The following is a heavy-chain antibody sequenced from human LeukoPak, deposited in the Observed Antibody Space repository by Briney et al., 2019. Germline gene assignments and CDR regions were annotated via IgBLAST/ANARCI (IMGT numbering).Heavy chain of an antibody. D-gene: IGHD5-12*01. J-gene: IGHJ3*02. Sequence: SVKVSCKASGYTFTGYYMHWVRQAPGQGLEWMGRIIPILGIANYAQKFQGRVTITADKSTSTAYMELSSLRSEDTAVYYCARVLPSQGYDWAFDIWGQGTMVTVSS. CDR1: GYTFTGYY. V-gene: IGHV1-69*04. CDR2: IIPILGIA. CDR3: ARVLPSQGYDWAFDI.